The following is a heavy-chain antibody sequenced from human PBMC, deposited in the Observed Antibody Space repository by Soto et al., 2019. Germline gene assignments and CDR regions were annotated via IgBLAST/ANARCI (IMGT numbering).Heavy chain of an antibody. J-gene: IGHJ4*02. CDR3: ASESYGLGSYYDY. CDR1: GYTFTGYY. D-gene: IGHD3-10*01. CDR2: SNPNSGGT. Sequence: ASVKVSCKASGYTFTGYYMHWVRQAPGQGLEWMGWSNPNSGGTNYAQKFQGRVTMTRDTSISSAYMELIRLRSDDTSLYACASESYGLGSYYDYWGQGTLVTVSS. V-gene: IGHV1-2*02.